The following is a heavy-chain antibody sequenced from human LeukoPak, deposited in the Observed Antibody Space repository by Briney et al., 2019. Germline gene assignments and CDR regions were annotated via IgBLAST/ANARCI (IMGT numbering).Heavy chain of an antibody. V-gene: IGHV4-59*01. Sequence: SETLSLTCTVSGGSINNYYWSRIRQPPGKGLEYIGYIYYSGSTNYNPSLKSRVTISVDTSKNQFSLKLSSVTAADTAVYYCARDPPGSGRYLDYWGQGTLVTVSS. J-gene: IGHJ4*02. D-gene: IGHD3-10*01. CDR1: GGSINNYY. CDR2: IYYSGST. CDR3: ARDPPGSGRYLDY.